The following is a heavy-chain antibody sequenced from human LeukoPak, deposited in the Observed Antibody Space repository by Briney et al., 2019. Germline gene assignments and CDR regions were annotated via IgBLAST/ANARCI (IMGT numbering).Heavy chain of an antibody. CDR2: ISYSGST. V-gene: IGHV4-59*01. D-gene: IGHD3-22*01. CDR1: GGSSSSYY. Sequence: SETLSLTCTVSGGSSSSYYWSWIRQPPGKGLEWIAYISYSGSTDYNPSLKSRVTMSVDTSKNQFSLKLSSVTAADTAVYYCARDRREDSSGYDLDAFDIWGQGTMVTVSS. CDR3: ARDRREDSSGYDLDAFDI. J-gene: IGHJ3*02.